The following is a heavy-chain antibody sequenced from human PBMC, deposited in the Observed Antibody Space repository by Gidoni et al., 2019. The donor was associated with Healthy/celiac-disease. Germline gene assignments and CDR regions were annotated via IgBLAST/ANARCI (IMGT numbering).Heavy chain of an antibody. V-gene: IGHV3-21*01. CDR3: ARGYGGNWYFDL. CDR1: GFTFSSYS. D-gene: IGHD2-15*01. Sequence: EVQLVESGGGLVKPGGSLRLSCAASGFTFSSYSMNWVRQAPGKGLEWVSSISSSSSYIYYADSVKGRFTISRDNAKNSLYLQMNSLRAEDTAVYYCARGYGGNWYFDLWGRGTLVTVSS. J-gene: IGHJ2*01. CDR2: ISSSSSYI.